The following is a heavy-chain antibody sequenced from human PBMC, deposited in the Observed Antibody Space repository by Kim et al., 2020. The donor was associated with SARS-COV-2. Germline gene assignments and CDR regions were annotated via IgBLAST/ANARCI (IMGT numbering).Heavy chain of an antibody. CDR3: ARDEGTYYCDSSGYCADY. CDR1: GYTFTSYG. V-gene: IGHV1-18*01. Sequence: ASVKVSCKASGYTFTSYGISWVRQAPGQGLEWMGWISAYNGNTNYAQKLQGRVTMTTDTSTSTAYMELRSLRSDDTAVYYCARDEGTYYCDSSGYCADYWGQGTLVTISS. D-gene: IGHD3-22*01. J-gene: IGHJ4*02. CDR2: ISAYNGNT.